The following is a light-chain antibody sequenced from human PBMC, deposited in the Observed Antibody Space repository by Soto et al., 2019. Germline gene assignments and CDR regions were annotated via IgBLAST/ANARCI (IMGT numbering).Light chain of an antibody. V-gene: IGLV7-43*01. CDR1: TGAVTSGYY. CDR2: SRS. CDR3: LIYYGGAQLWV. J-gene: IGLJ3*02. Sequence: QSVVTQEPSLTVSPGGTVTLTCASSTGAVTSGYYPNWFQQKPGQAPRALIYSRSNKHSWTPARFSGSLLGGKAALTLSGVQPEDEAEYYCLIYYGGAQLWVFGGGTKLTVL.